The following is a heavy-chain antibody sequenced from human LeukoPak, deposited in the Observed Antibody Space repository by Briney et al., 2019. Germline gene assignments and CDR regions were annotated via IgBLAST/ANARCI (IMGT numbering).Heavy chain of an antibody. Sequence: PSETLSLTCTVSGGSISTYYWNWIRQPPGKGLEWIGYIYNSGSTKYNPSLKSRVTISVDTSKNQFSLELNSVTAADTAVYYCARSRPDSSVSYSYPVDCWGQGTLVTVSS. D-gene: IGHD6-19*01. CDR2: IYNSGST. CDR3: ARSRPDSSVSYSYPVDC. V-gene: IGHV4-59*01. J-gene: IGHJ4*02. CDR1: GGSISTYY.